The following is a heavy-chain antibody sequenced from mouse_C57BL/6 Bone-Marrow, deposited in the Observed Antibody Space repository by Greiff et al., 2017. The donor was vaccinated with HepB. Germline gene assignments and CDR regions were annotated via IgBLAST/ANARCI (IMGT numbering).Heavy chain of an antibody. V-gene: IGHV1-15*01. CDR1: GYTFTDYE. CDR2: IDPETGGT. D-gene: IGHD1-1*01. Sequence: LQESGAELVRPGASVTLSCKASGYTFTDYEMHWVKQTPVHGLEWIGAIDPETGGTAYNQKFKGKAILTADKSSSTAYMELRSLTSEDSAVYYCTVYYGSSSFAYWGQGTLVTVSA. J-gene: IGHJ3*01. CDR3: TVYYGSSSFAY.